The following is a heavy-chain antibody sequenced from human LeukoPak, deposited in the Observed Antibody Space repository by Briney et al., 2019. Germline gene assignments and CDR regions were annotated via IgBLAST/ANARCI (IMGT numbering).Heavy chain of an antibody. Sequence: GGSLRLSCAASGFTVSSNYISWVRQAPGKGLEWVSVIYSGGSTYYADSVKGRFTISRDNSKNTLYLQMNSLRAEDTAVYYCARGYYYDSSGYYPYFDYWRQGTLVTVSS. D-gene: IGHD3-22*01. CDR1: GFTVSSNY. CDR2: IYSGGST. J-gene: IGHJ4*02. V-gene: IGHV3-53*01. CDR3: ARGYYYDSSGYYPYFDY.